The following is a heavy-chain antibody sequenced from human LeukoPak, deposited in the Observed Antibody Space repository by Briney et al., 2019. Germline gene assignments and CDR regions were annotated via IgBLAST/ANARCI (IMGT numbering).Heavy chain of an antibody. J-gene: IGHJ3*02. CDR3: LRVNDKYSFDI. Sequence: GGSLRLSCAASGFTFSKHWMHWVRLGSRKGLVWVSRIKYDGSYANYADSVKGRFTISRDNAKNTLYLQMNSLRAEDTAVYFCLRVNDKYSFDIWGQGTMVTVSS. CDR2: IKYDGSYA. CDR1: GFTFSKHW. D-gene: IGHD1-1*01. V-gene: IGHV3-74*01.